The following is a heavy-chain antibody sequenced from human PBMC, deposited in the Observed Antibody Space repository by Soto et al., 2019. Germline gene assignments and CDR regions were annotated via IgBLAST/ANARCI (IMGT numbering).Heavy chain of an antibody. CDR3: ARGGYGSGSYYFDP. V-gene: IGHV4-30-4*01. CDR1: GGSISSGDYY. Sequence: SETLSLTCTVSGGSISSGDYYWSWIRQPPGKGLGWIGYIYYSGSTYYNPSLKSRVTISVDTSKNQFSLKLSSVTAADTAVYYCARGGYGSGSYYFDPWGQGTLVTVSS. CDR2: IYYSGST. J-gene: IGHJ5*02. D-gene: IGHD3-10*01.